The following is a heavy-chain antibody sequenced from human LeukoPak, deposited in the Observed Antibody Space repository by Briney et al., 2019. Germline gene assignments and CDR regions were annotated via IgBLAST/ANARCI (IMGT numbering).Heavy chain of an antibody. CDR3: ARERVQLALDY. CDR1: GGSISSGGYY. V-gene: IGHV4-31*03. D-gene: IGHD6-13*01. Sequence: SETLSLTCTVSGGSISSGGYYWSWIRQHPGKGLEWIGYIYYSGSTYYNPSLKSRVTISVDTSKNQFSLELSSVTAADTAVYYCARERVQLALDYWGQGTLVTVSS. CDR2: IYYSGST. J-gene: IGHJ4*02.